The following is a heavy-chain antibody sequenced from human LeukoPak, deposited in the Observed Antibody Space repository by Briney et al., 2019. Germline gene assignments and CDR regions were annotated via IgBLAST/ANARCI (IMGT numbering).Heavy chain of an antibody. J-gene: IGHJ5*02. CDR1: DDSISSGLYY. CDR3: ARVEVEHYGSGSYTWFDL. D-gene: IGHD3-10*01. V-gene: IGHV4-61*02. Sequence: SETLSLTCTVSDDSISSGLYYWSWIRQPAGRGLEWIGRIHARGNTNYNPSLNSRVIISVDSSRRQFSLKLSSVIAADTAVYYCARVEVEHYGSGSYTWFDLWGQGALVAVSS. CDR2: IHARGNT.